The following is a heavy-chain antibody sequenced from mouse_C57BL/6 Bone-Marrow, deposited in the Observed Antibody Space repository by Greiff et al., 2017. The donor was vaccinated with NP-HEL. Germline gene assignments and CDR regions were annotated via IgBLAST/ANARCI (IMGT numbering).Heavy chain of an antibody. V-gene: IGHV5-9-1*02. J-gene: IGHJ4*01. D-gene: IGHD1-1*01. Sequence: EVHLVESGEGLVKPGGSLKLSCAASGFTFSSYAMSWVRQTPEKRLEWVAYISSGGDYIYYADTVKGRFTISRDNARNTLYLQMSSLRSEDTAMYYGTRDYSVPTTGVVGLYYAMDYWGQGTSVTVSS. CDR2: ISSGGDYI. CDR1: GFTFSSYA. CDR3: TRDYSVPTTGVVGLYYAMDY.